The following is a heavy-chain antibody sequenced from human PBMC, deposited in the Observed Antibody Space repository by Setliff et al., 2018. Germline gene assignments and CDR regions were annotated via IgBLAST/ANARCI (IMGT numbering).Heavy chain of an antibody. J-gene: IGHJ5*02. V-gene: IGHV1-69*05. CDR2: LIPMFGTP. Sequence: GASVKVSCKASGGTFSNYAISWVRQAPGQGLEWMGGLIPMFGTPGYAQKFQDRVTITTDESTSTAYMELNRLTSEDKAVYYCARSPALLGIVYLDPWGQGTRVTVSS. D-gene: IGHD2-15*01. CDR3: ARSPALLGIVYLDP. CDR1: GGTFSNYA.